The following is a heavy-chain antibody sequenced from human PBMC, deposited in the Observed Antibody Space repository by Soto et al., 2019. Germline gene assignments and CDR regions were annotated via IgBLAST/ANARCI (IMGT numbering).Heavy chain of an antibody. CDR1: GFTFSSYS. V-gene: IGHV3-23*01. J-gene: IGHJ4*02. CDR2: IRASGTT. CDR3: AKGDWLDN. D-gene: IGHD2-21*02. Sequence: GGSLRLSCAASGFTFSSYSMNWVRQAPGKGLEWVSVIRASGTTYYANFVRGRFTISRDNSKNTLYLEMNSLTVEDTALYYCAKGDWLDNWGQGTLVTVSS.